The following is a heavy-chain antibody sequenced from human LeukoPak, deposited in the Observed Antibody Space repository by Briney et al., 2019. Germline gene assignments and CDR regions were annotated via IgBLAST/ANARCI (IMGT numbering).Heavy chain of an antibody. Sequence: ASVKVSCKASGYTFTSYGISWVRQAPGQGLEWMGWISAYNGNTNYAQKLQGRVTMTTDTSTSTAYMELSSLRSEDTAVYYCACYYDSSGYRPSPDYWGQGTLVTVSS. CDR1: GYTFTSYG. J-gene: IGHJ4*02. CDR2: ISAYNGNT. CDR3: ACYYDSSGYRPSPDY. V-gene: IGHV1-18*01. D-gene: IGHD3-22*01.